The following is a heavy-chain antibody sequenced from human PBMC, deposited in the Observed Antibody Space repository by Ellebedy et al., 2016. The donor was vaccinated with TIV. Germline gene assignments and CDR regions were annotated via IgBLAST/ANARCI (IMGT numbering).Heavy chain of an antibody. V-gene: IGHV6-1*01. Sequence: SQTLSLTCAISGDSVSSNSAAWNWIRQSPSGGLEWLGRTYYRSKWNNDYAVSVKSRITINPDTSKNQFSLPLNSVTPEDTAVYYCARGGDWFDPWGQGTLVTVSS. CDR3: ARGGDWFDP. J-gene: IGHJ5*02. CDR2: TYYRSKWNN. CDR1: GDSVSSNSAA.